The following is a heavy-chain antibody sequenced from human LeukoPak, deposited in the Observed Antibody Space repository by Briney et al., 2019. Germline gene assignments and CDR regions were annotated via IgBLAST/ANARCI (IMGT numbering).Heavy chain of an antibody. CDR2: ISSGGTT. V-gene: IGHV3-66*01. J-gene: IGHJ6*02. D-gene: IGHD3-10*01. CDR3: ARDPSPVYYASGSSKYYYYGMDV. CDR1: GFTVSSNY. Sequence: GGSLRLSCAASGFTVSSNYMNWVRQAPGKGLEWISLISSGGTTYYTDSVKGRFTISRDNSKSTLYLQMNSLRAEDTAVYYCARDPSPVYYASGSSKYYYYGMDVWGPGTTVTVSS.